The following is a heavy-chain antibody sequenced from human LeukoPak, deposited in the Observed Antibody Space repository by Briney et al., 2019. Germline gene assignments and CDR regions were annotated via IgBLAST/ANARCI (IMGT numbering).Heavy chain of an antibody. V-gene: IGHV3-7*03. CDR1: GFTFSSYW. CDR2: IKQDGSEK. J-gene: IGHJ4*02. CDR3: AKDRGLAVAGTTPLDY. D-gene: IGHD6-19*01. Sequence: GGSLRLSCAASGFTFSSYWMNWVRQAPGKGLEWVANIKQDGSEKYYVDSVKGRFTISRDNAKNSLYLQMNSLRAEDTAVYYCAKDRGLAVAGTTPLDYWGQGTLVTVSS.